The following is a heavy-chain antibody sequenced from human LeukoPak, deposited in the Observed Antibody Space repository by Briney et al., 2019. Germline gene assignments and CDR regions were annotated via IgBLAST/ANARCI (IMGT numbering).Heavy chain of an antibody. J-gene: IGHJ6*02. V-gene: IGHV3-21*01. Sequence: GGSLRLSCAASGFTFSSYSMNWVRQAPGKGLEWVSSISSSSSYIYYADSVKGRFTISRDNAKDSLYLQMDSLRAEDTAVYYCAREGYGSGSYYNYYGMDVWGQGTTVTVSS. CDR1: GFTFSSYS. CDR3: AREGYGSGSYYNYYGMDV. CDR2: ISSSSSYI. D-gene: IGHD3-10*01.